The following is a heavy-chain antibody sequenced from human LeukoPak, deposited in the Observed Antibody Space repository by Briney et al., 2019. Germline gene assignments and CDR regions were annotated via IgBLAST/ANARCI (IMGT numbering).Heavy chain of an antibody. CDR3: ARDRKGNLGATWIFDY. CDR1: GGSISSYY. J-gene: IGHJ4*02. V-gene: IGHV4-59*01. D-gene: IGHD1-26*01. Sequence: PSETLSLTCTVSGGSISSYYWSWIRLPPGKGLEWIGYIYYSGSTNYNPSLKSRVTISVDTSKNQFSLKLSSVTAADTAVYYCARDRKGNLGATWIFDYWGQGTLVTVSS. CDR2: IYYSGST.